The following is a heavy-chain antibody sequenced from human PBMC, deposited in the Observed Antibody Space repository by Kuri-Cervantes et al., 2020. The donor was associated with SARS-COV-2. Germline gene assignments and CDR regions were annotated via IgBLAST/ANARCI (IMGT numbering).Heavy chain of an antibody. V-gene: IGHV4-38-2*01. CDR3: ARVFVGATYSWFDP. D-gene: IGHD1-26*01. J-gene: IGHJ5*02. CDR1: GYSISSISY. CDR2: IYHDWTT. Sequence: SETLSLTCAVSGYSISSISYWGWIRQAPGKGREWIGSIYHDWTTYSNPSLKSRVTISIDTSKNQFHLRLNSVTATDTAVYYCARVFVGATYSWFDPWGQGTLVTVSS.